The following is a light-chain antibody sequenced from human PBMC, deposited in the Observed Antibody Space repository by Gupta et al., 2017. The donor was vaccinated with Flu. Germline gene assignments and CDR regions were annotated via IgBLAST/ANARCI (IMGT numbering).Light chain of an antibody. CDR2: AAS. Sequence: DIQMTQSPSSLSASIGDRVSITCRASQSISTYLNWYQQKPGKAPKVLINAASTLQSGVPSRFSGSGSGTVFTLTISSRQPEDSATYYCQQSDSTPQLTFGPGTIVDVK. CDR1: QSISTY. CDR3: QQSDSTPQLT. J-gene: IGKJ3*01. V-gene: IGKV1-39*01.